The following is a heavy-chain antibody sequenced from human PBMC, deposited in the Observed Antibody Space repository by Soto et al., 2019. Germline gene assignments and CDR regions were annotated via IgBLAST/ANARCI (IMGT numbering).Heavy chain of an antibody. J-gene: IGHJ4*02. D-gene: IGHD5-12*01. V-gene: IGHV3-30*18. CDR3: AKGWMATGFDY. Sequence: QVQLVESGGGVVQPGRSLRLSCAASGFTFSSYGMHWVRQAPGKGLEWVAVISYGGSNKYYADSVKGRFTISRDNSKNTLYLQMNSLRAEDTAVYYCAKGWMATGFDYWGQGTLVTVSS. CDR1: GFTFSSYG. CDR2: ISYGGSNK.